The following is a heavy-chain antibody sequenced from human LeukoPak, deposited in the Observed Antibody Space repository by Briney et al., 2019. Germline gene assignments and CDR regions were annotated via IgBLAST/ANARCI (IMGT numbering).Heavy chain of an antibody. Sequence: GGSLRLSCAACGFTFSNPWMNWVRQAPGKGLEWVGRIKSKTDDCTPDYAAPVKGRLTIYRDDSKNTQYLQMHSLKTEGTAVYSCVNEIRPNDYWGQGTQVTVSS. J-gene: IGHJ4*02. CDR2: IKSKTDDCTP. CDR3: VNEIRPNDY. D-gene: IGHD4-17*01. CDR1: GFTFSNPW. V-gene: IGHV3-15*07.